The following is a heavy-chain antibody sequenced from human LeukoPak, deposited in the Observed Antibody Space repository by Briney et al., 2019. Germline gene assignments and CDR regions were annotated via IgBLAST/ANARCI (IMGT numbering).Heavy chain of an antibody. V-gene: IGHV1-18*01. Sequence: GASVKVSCKASGYTFTSYGISWVRQAPGQGLEWMGWISAYNGNTNYAQKLQGRVTMTTDTSTSTAYMELRSLRSDDTAVYYCAREQGDVLWSTYYFDYWGQGTLVTVSS. CDR1: GYTFTSYG. CDR2: ISAYNGNT. CDR3: AREQGDVLWSTYYFDY. D-gene: IGHD2/OR15-2a*01. J-gene: IGHJ4*02.